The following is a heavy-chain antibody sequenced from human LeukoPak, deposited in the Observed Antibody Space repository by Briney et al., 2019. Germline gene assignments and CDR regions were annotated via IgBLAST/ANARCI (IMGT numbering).Heavy chain of an antibody. J-gene: IGHJ4*02. CDR2: IKQDESEK. V-gene: IGHV3-7*01. CDR3: ARDKIEGPTKLDY. Sequence: GGSLRLSCAASGFTSGSYWMSWVRQAPGKGLEWVANIKQDESEKYYVDSLKGRFTISRDNAKNSLYLQMNSLRAEDTAVYYCARDKIEGPTKLDYWGQGILVTVSS. D-gene: IGHD1-1*01. CDR1: GFTSGSYW.